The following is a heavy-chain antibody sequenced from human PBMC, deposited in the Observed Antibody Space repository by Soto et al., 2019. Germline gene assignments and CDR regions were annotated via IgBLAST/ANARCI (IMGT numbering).Heavy chain of an antibody. CDR2: IYYSGST. Sequence: QVRLEESGPGLVKPSETLSLICSVSGGSVNNANYFWNWIRHHPENGLEWIGYIYYSGSTRYNPSFKTRATLSIDTSKNQFSLRLNSVTVADTAVYLCARDADYGGSRGGMDVWGRGTTVTVSS. V-gene: IGHV4-31*03. CDR1: GGSVNNANYF. J-gene: IGHJ6*02. CDR3: ARDADYGGSRGGMDV. D-gene: IGHD4-17*01.